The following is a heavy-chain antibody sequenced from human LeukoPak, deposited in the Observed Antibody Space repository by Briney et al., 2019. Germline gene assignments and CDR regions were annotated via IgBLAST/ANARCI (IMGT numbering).Heavy chain of an antibody. CDR1: GFTFSSYE. J-gene: IGHJ3*02. CDR2: ISSSGSTI. Sequence: GGSLRLSCAASGFTFSSYEMNWVRQAPGKGLEWVSYISSSGSTIYYADSVKGRFTISRDNSKNTLYLQMNSLRAEDTAVYYCARDGIDPRAFDIWGQGTMVTVSS. CDR3: ARDGIDPRAFDI. D-gene: IGHD1-26*01. V-gene: IGHV3-48*03.